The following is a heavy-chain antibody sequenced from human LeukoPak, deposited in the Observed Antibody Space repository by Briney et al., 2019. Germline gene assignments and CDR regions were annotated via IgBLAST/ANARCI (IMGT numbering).Heavy chain of an antibody. D-gene: IGHD6-19*01. CDR3: VREAGCGWPLDY. Sequence: PGGSLRLSCATSGFDFGGACGMGWVCQAPEKGLEWVSTISGGGETSHYADSVKGRLTISRDNARNTLYLQIDRLRPEDTAIYYCVREAGCGWPLDYWGRGTLVTVSS. CDR1: GFDFGGACG. V-gene: IGHV3-23*01. J-gene: IGHJ4*02. CDR2: ISGGGETS.